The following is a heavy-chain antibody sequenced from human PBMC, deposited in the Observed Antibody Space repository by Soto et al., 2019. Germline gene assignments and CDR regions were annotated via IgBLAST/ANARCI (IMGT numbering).Heavy chain of an antibody. D-gene: IGHD6-19*01. CDR2: INPNSGGT. Sequence: QVQLVQSGAEVKKPGASVKVSCTASGYTFTGYYMHWVRQAPGQGLERMGWINPNSGGTKYSKKFQGGVTMTRNASISTAFMELRRLRSDDTAVYFCARDIGSGPQYYFDYWGQGTLVTVSS. J-gene: IGHJ4*02. V-gene: IGHV1-2*02. CDR3: ARDIGSGPQYYFDY. CDR1: GYTFTGYY.